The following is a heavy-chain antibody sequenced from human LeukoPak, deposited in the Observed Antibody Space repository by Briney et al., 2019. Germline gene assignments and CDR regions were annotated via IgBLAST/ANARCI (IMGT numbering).Heavy chain of an antibody. CDR2: IYSGGST. D-gene: IGHD4-23*01. J-gene: IGHJ4*02. Sequence: GGSLRLSCAASGFTFSSYWMHWVRQAPGKGLEWVSVIYSGGSTYYADPVKGRFTISRDNSKNTLYLQMNSLRAEDTAVYYCARDKADGGNDYWGQGTLVTVSS. V-gene: IGHV3-66*01. CDR1: GFTFSSYW. CDR3: ARDKADGGNDY.